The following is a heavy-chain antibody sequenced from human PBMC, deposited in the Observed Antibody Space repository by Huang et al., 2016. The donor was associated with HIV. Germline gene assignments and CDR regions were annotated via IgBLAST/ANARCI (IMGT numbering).Heavy chain of an antibody. J-gene: IGHJ6*02. CDR3: ATKTAAMDI. Sequence: VESGGRLVQPGGSIRLSCVGSTFRFGAYWMSWVRQSPGKGREWVANIKQDESEKYYVDSLKGRFNISRDNAKKVLFLEMNNVRVEDTATYYCATKTAAMDIWGQGTTVTVS. CDR1: TFRFGAYW. V-gene: IGHV3-7*01. D-gene: IGHD1-7*01. CDR2: IKQDESEK.